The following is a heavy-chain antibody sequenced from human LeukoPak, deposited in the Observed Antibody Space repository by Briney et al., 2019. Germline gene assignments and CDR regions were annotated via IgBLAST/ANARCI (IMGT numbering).Heavy chain of an antibody. CDR3: ARDQVVPAALRSRSDIREYYYYYGMDV. V-gene: IGHV4-4*02. J-gene: IGHJ6*04. CDR2: IYHSGST. CDR1: GGSISSINW. D-gene: IGHD2-2*01. Sequence: PSENLSLTCAVSGGSISSINWWSWVRQPPGKGLEWIGEIYHSGSTNYNPSLKSRVTISVDKSKNQFSLELSSVTAADTAVYYCARDQVVPAALRSRSDIREYYYYYGMDVWGKGTTVTVSS.